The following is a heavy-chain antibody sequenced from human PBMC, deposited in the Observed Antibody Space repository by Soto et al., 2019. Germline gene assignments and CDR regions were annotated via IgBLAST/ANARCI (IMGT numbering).Heavy chain of an antibody. CDR2: ISWNSGSI. V-gene: IGHV3-9*01. Sequence: GGSLRLSCAASGFTFDDYAMHWVRQAPGKGLEWVSGISWNSGSIGYADSVKGRFTISRDNAKNSLYLQMNSLRAEDTALYYCAKDYDIAAAGTGGTFDYWGQGTLVTVSS. D-gene: IGHD6-13*01. CDR1: GFTFDDYA. J-gene: IGHJ4*02. CDR3: AKDYDIAAAGTGGTFDY.